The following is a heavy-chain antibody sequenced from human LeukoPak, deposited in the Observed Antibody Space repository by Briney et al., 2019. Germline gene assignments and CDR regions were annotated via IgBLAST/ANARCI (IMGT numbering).Heavy chain of an antibody. J-gene: IGHJ6*03. D-gene: IGHD5-18*01. CDR1: GYTFTSYD. V-gene: IGHV1-8*01. Sequence: ASVKVSCKASGYTFTSYDINWVRQATGQGLEWMGWMNPNSGNTGYAQKFLGRVTMTRNTSISTAYMELSSLRSEDTAVYYCARWTSLLTAPLPDYYKDVWGKGTTVTVSS. CDR3: ARWTSLLTAPLPDYYKDV. CDR2: MNPNSGNT.